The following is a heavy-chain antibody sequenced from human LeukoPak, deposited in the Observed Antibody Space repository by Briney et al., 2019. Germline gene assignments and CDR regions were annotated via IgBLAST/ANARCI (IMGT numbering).Heavy chain of an antibody. J-gene: IGHJ4*02. V-gene: IGHV4-59*01. CDR2: IYYSGST. D-gene: IGHD3-9*01. CDR3: AGQYYDILTGYTES. Sequence: XSGGXISXYYWSWIRQPPGKGLEWIGYIYYSGSTNYNPSLTSRVTISVDTSKNQFSLKLSSVTAADTAVYYCAGQYYDILTGYTESWGQGTLVTVSS. CDR1: GGXISXYY.